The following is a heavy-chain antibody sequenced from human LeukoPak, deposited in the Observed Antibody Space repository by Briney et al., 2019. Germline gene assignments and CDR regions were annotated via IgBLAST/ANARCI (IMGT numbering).Heavy chain of an antibody. CDR2: ITTSGGAK. CDR1: GFTFSSYS. D-gene: IGHD3-16*01. CDR3: ARGGGLDV. Sequence: GGSLRLSCAASGFTFSSYSMNWVRQAPGKGLEWISYITTSGGAKNYADSVKGRFTISRDNAESSLYLQMSSLRAEDTAVYYCARGGGLDVWGQGATVTVSS. J-gene: IGHJ6*02. V-gene: IGHV3-48*01.